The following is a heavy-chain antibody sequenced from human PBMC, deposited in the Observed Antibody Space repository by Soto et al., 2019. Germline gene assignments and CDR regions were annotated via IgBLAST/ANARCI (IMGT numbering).Heavy chain of an antibody. V-gene: IGHV3-33*01. CDR2: IWYDGSNK. J-gene: IGHJ6*02. Sequence: QVQLVESGGGVVQPGRSLRLSCAASGFTFSSYGMHWVRQAPGKGLEWVAVIWYDGSNKYYADSVKGRFTISRDNSKKTLFLLKSSMGAEETAEYYCARDAVMVRGFGFTSTSDYYYGMDVWGQGTTVTVSS. CDR3: ARDAVMVRGFGFTSTSDYYYGMDV. CDR1: GFTFSSYG. D-gene: IGHD3-10*01.